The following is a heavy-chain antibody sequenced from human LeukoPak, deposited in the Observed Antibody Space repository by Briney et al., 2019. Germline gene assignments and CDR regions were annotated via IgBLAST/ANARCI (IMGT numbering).Heavy chain of an antibody. CDR2: ISSSSSYI. CDR1: GFTFSSYS. J-gene: IGHJ4*02. Sequence: PGGSLRLSCAASGFTFSSYSMNWVRQAPGKGLEWVSSISSSSSYIYYADSVKGRFTISRDNAKNSLYLQMNSLRAEDTAVYYCAKTSAGIRGGYFDYWGQGTLVTVSS. D-gene: IGHD3-10*01. CDR3: AKTSAGIRGGYFDY. V-gene: IGHV3-21*04.